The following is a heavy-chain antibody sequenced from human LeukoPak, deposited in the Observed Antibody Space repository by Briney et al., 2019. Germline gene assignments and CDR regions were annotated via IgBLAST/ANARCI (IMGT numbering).Heavy chain of an antibody. CDR1: GFTLSSYA. J-gene: IGHJ4*02. Sequence: GGSLRLSCAASGFTLSSYARSWVRKAPGKGLKWVSAISGSGGSTYYADSVKGRFTISRDNSKNTLYLQMNSLRAEDTAVYYCAKDRKVRGVIAIDYWGQGTLVTVSS. D-gene: IGHD3-10*01. V-gene: IGHV3-23*01. CDR3: AKDRKVRGVIAIDY. CDR2: ISGSGGST.